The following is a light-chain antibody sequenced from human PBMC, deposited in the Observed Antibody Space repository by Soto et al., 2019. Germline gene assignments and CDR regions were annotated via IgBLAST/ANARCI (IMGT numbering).Light chain of an antibody. V-gene: IGKV4-1*01. J-gene: IGKJ1*01. CDR3: QQYYSTPRWT. CDR2: WAS. CDR1: QSVLYSSNNKNY. Sequence: DIVLNQSPDSLSVSMGERATINCKSSQSVLYSSNNKNYLAWYQQKPGQPPKLLIYWASTRESGVPDRFSGSGSGTDFTLTISSLQAEDVAVYYCQQYYSTPRWTFGQGTKVDI.